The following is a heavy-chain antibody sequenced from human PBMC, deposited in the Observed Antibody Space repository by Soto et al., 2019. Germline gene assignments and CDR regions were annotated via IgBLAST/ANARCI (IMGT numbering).Heavy chain of an antibody. D-gene: IGHD6-6*01. CDR1: GFTFSSYA. CDR3: AKSITARPFDY. Sequence: GGSLRLSCTASGFTFSSYAMSWVRQAPGKGLEWVSAISGSDGNTYYADSVKGRFTISRDDSKNTLYLQMNSLRAEDTAVYYCAKSITARPFDYWGQGALVTVS. J-gene: IGHJ4*02. CDR2: ISGSDGNT. V-gene: IGHV3-23*01.